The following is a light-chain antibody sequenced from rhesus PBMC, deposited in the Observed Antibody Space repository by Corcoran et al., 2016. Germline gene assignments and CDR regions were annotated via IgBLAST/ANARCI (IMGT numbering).Light chain of an antibody. Sequence: DIQMTQSPSSLSASVGDRVTITCRASPGICSWLAWYQQKPGKGPKLLIYKASSFQGGVPSRFSGRGSGAEFTLASSSLQPDDFATYYCQQYNSAPYTFGQGTKVEIK. CDR2: KAS. V-gene: IGKV1-21*01. CDR3: QQYNSAPYT. J-gene: IGKJ2*01. CDR1: PGICSW.